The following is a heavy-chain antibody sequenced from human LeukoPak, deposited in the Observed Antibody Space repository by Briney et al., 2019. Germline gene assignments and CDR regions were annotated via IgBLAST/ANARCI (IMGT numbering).Heavy chain of an antibody. CDR2: INTDTGNP. Sequence: ASVKVSCKASGYAFTSYAMNWVRQAPGQGLEWMGWINTDTGNPTYAQGFTGRFVFSLDTSVTTAYLQISSLKAEDTAVYYCARDWLSSGYFSVGAHAFDIWGQGTMVTVSS. V-gene: IGHV7-4-1*02. CDR3: ARDWLSSGYFSVGAHAFDI. CDR1: GYAFTSYA. D-gene: IGHD6-19*01. J-gene: IGHJ3*02.